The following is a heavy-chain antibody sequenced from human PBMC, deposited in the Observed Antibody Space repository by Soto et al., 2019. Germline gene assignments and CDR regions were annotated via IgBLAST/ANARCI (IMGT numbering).Heavy chain of an antibody. V-gene: IGHV3-21*01. D-gene: IGHD1-26*01. CDR1: GFTFRLHA. J-gene: IGHJ3*02. CDR2: ISSNSGYI. CDR3: ARDSTVWELRGAACDS. Sequence: EVQLVESGGGLVKPGGSLRLSCAASGFTFRLHAMNWVRQAPGKGLEWVSYISSNSGYIYYADSVKGRFTIARDNAQKSLYLQMDSLRVEDTAVYYYARDSTVWELRGAACDSWGLGTKVTVSS.